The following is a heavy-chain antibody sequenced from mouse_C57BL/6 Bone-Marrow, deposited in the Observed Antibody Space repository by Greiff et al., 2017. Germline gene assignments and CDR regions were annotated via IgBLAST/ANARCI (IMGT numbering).Heavy chain of an antibody. J-gene: IGHJ2*01. CDR1: GFTFTDYY. CDR3: ARSDYGNCEWGYYFDY. CDR2: IRNKANGYTT. Sequence: EVHLVESGGGLVQPGGSLSLSCAASGFTFTDYYMSWVRQPPGKALEWLGFIRNKANGYTTEYSASVKGRFTTSRDNSQSILYLQMNALRAEDSATYYCARSDYGNCEWGYYFDYWGQGTTLTVSA. V-gene: IGHV7-3*01. D-gene: IGHD2-1*01.